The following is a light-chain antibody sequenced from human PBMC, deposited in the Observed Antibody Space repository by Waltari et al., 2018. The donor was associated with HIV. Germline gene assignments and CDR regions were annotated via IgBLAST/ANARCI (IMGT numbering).Light chain of an antibody. CDR2: DVS. Sequence: QSALTQPASVSGSPGQSITISCTGTSSDVGGYNDVSWYQQHPGKAPKLMIYDVSNRPSGVSNRFSGSKSGNTASLTISGLQAEDEADYYCSSYTSSSTLAWVFGGGTKLTVL. CDR3: SSYTSSSTLAWV. CDR1: SSDVGGYND. V-gene: IGLV2-14*01. J-gene: IGLJ3*02.